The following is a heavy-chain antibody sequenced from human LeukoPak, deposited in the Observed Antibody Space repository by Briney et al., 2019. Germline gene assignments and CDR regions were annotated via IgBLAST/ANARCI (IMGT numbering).Heavy chain of an antibody. Sequence: SETLSLTCTVTGGFISSYYWSWIRQPPGKGLEWIGYMYHTGYTNYNPSLKSRVTISVDTSKNQFSLKVTSVTPADTAVYYCARAYGDYVAPLDYWGPGILVTVSS. CDR3: ARAYGDYVAPLDY. D-gene: IGHD4-17*01. CDR2: MYHTGYT. V-gene: IGHV4-59*01. J-gene: IGHJ4*02. CDR1: GGFISSYY.